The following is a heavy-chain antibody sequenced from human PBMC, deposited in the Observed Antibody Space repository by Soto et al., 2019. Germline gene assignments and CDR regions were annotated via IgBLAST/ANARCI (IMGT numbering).Heavy chain of an antibody. CDR1: GFTFSSHS. V-gene: IGHV3-21*01. Sequence: PGGSLRLSCAASGFTFSSHSMNWVRQAPGKGLEWVSSITSSSTYKSYADSVKGRFTISRDSAKNSLYLQMNSLRVEDTAVYYCARDKVPFDSNSMLDIDYWGQGTLVTVSS. CDR2: ITSSSTYK. D-gene: IGHD3-10*02. J-gene: IGHJ4*02. CDR3: ARDKVPFDSNSMLDIDY.